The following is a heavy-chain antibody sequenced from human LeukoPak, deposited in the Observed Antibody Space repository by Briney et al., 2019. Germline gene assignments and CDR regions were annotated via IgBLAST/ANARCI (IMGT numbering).Heavy chain of an antibody. J-gene: IGHJ5*02. D-gene: IGHD5-24*01. CDR2: INHSGST. CDR3: ARGNLEMATNNWSDP. CDR1: GGSFSGYY. Sequence: SETLSLTCAVYGGSFSGYYWSWIRQPPGKGLEWIGEINHSGSTNYNPSLKSRVTISVDTSKNQFSLKLSSVTAADTAVYYCARGNLEMATNNWSDPWGQGTLVTVSS. V-gene: IGHV4-34*01.